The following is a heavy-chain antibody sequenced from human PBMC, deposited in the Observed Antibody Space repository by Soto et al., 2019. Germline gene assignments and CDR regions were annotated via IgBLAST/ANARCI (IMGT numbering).Heavy chain of an antibody. J-gene: IGHJ6*02. Sequence: LSLTCAVYGGSFSGYYWSWIRQPPGKGLEWIGEINHSGSTNYNPSLKSRVTISVDTSKNQFSLKLSSVTAADTAVYYCARGGLLWFGYYYYGMDVWGQGTTVTVSS. CDR1: GGSFSGYY. V-gene: IGHV4-34*01. D-gene: IGHD3-10*01. CDR3: ARGGLLWFGYYYYGMDV. CDR2: INHSGST.